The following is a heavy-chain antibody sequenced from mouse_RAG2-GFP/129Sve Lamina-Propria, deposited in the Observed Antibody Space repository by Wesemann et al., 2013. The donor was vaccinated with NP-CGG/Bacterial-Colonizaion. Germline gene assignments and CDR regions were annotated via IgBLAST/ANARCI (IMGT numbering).Heavy chain of an antibody. D-gene: IGHD1-1*01. CDR2: ISSGGDYI. CDR1: GFTFSDYG. J-gene: IGHJ2*01. Sequence: EVQLVESGGGLVKPGGSRKLSCAASGFTFSDYGMHWVRQAPEKGLEWVAYISSGGDYIYYADTVKGRFTISRDNARNTLYLQMSSLKSEDTAMYYCTRDQGYGSSSDYWGQGTTLTVSS. CDR3: TRDQGYGSSSDY. V-gene: IGHV5-17*03.